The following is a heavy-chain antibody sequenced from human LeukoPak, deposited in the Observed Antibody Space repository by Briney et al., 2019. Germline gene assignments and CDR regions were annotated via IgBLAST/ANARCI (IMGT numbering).Heavy chain of an antibody. J-gene: IGHJ5*02. CDR2: IYTSGCT. CDR1: GGSISSYY. D-gene: IGHD6-13*01. Sequence: PSETLSLTCTVSGGSISSYYWSWIRQPAGKGLEWIGRIYTSGCTNYNPSLKSRVTMSVDTSKTQFSLKLSCVTAADTAVYYCARDSGSSDNWFDPWGQGTLVTVSS. CDR3: ARDSGSSDNWFDP. V-gene: IGHV4-4*07.